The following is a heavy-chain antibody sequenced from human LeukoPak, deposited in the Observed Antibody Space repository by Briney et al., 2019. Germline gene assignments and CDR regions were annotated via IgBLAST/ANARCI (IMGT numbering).Heavy chain of an antibody. CDR2: INPNSGDT. CDR3: ARVEGSGSYDY. V-gene: IGHV1-2*06. CDR1: XYTFTGYY. J-gene: IGHJ4*02. D-gene: IGHD1-26*01. Sequence: ASVXXSCKASXYTFTGYYMDWVRQAPGQGQEWMGRINPNSGDTNYEQKFQGRVTINRETSISTDYMEVSRLRDKETAVYYCARVEGSGSYDYWGQGTLVTVSS.